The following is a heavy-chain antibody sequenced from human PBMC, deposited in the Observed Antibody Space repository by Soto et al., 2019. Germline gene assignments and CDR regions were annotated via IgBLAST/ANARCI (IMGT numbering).Heavy chain of an antibody. CDR1: GGSISRYF. D-gene: IGHD1-26*01. Sequence: QVELQESGPGLVKPSETLSLTCTVSGGSISRYFWTWIRQPPGRGLEWIGYIYYSGSTNYNPSLKSRVTISIDTSKNQFSLKLSSVTAADTAVYYCARAVSGAGFDYYCYIDVWGKGTTVTVSS. CDR2: IYYSGST. CDR3: ARAVSGAGFDYYCYIDV. J-gene: IGHJ6*03. V-gene: IGHV4-59*01.